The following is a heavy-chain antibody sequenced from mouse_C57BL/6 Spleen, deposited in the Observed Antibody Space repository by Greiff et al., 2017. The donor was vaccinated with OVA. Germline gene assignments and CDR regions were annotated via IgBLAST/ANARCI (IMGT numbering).Heavy chain of an antibody. J-gene: IGHJ4*01. CDR2: IYPGDGDT. D-gene: IGHD1-1*01. CDR1: GYAFSSSW. Sequence: VKLMESGPELVKPGASVKISCKASGYAFSSSWMNWVKQRPGKGLEWIGRIYPGDGDTNYNGKFKGKATLTADKSSSTAYMQLSSLTSEDSAVYFCARSLYYYGSSYGAMDYWGQGTSVTVSS. V-gene: IGHV1-82*01. CDR3: ARSLYYYGSSYGAMDY.